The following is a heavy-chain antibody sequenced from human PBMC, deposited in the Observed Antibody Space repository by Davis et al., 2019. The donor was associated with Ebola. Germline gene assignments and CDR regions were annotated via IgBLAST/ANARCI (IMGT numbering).Heavy chain of an antibody. CDR2: IIPMSGRT. Sequence: SVKVSCKASGGTFSSYAISWVRQAPGQGLEWMGGIIPMSGRTDFSPKFQGRVTITADESSGTTYMELSSLRSDDTAMYYCAYEPGNAFDIWGQGTMVTVSS. J-gene: IGHJ3*02. V-gene: IGHV1-69*13. D-gene: IGHD3-3*01. CDR1: GGTFSSYA. CDR3: AYEPGNAFDI.